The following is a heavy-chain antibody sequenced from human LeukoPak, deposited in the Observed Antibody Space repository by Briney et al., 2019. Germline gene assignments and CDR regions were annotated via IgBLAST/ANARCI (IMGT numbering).Heavy chain of an antibody. Sequence: GGSLRLSCAASGFTFSSYAMHWVRQAPGKGLEWVAVISYDGSNKYYADSVKGRLTISRDNAKNSLYLQMNSLRAEDTAVYYCVREGGAFWGGSHFDYWGQGTLVTVSS. V-gene: IGHV3-30-3*01. CDR3: VREGGAFWGGSHFDY. D-gene: IGHD3-3*01. J-gene: IGHJ4*02. CDR1: GFTFSSYA. CDR2: ISYDGSNK.